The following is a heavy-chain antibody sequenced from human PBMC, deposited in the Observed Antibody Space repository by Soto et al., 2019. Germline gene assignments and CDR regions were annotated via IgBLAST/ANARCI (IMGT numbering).Heavy chain of an antibody. J-gene: IGHJ4*02. V-gene: IGHV4-30-4*01. CDR3: AREGNTITGTSSFDY. CDR2: IYYSGST. D-gene: IGHD1-7*01. Sequence: PSEPLSLPCTVSGGSISSGDYYWSWIRQPPGKGLEWIGYIYYSGSTYYNPSLKSRVTISVDTSKNQFSLKLSSVTAADTAVYYCAREGNTITGTSSFDYWGQGTLVTVAS. CDR1: GGSISSGDYY.